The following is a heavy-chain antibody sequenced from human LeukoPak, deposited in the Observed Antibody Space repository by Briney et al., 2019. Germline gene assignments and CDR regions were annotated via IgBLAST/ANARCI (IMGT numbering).Heavy chain of an antibody. J-gene: IGHJ4*02. CDR1: GFTFSSYW. V-gene: IGHV3-74*01. Sequence: GGSLRLSCAASGFTFSSYWMHCVRQAPGKGLGWVSRISSDGSSTSYADSVKGRFTISRDNAKTTLHLQMNSLRAEDTVVYYCARGGPYSASDYWGQGTLVTVSS. CDR3: ARGGPYSASDY. CDR2: ISSDGSST. D-gene: IGHD1-26*01.